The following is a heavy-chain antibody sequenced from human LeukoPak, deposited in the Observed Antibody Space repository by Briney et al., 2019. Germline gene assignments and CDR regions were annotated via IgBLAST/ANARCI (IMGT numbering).Heavy chain of an antibody. D-gene: IGHD2-2*01. CDR2: IIPLTGTA. J-gene: IGHJ6*03. V-gene: IGHV1-69*05. Sequence: SVKVSCKASGGTFSRYAVSWVRQAPGQGLEWMGGIIPLTGTANHAQKFQGRVTITTDESTTTAHMELTSLRSEDTAVYYCASRHIDSVMPATMAAGTYYYYMDVWGKGTTVTVSS. CDR1: GGTFSRYA. CDR3: ASRHIDSVMPATMAAGTYYYYMDV.